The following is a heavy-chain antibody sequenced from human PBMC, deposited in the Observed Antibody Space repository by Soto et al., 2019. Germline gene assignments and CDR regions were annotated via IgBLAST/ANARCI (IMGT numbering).Heavy chain of an antibody. D-gene: IGHD6-19*01. J-gene: IGHJ4*02. Sequence: GSLRLSCTASGFTFSGYAMSWVRQSPGKELEWVAAITGDGHRTYYADSVEGRFAISRDNSKKTLFLQMNSLRTEDTAIYHCAKPARGWYSETDYWGQGTLVTVSS. V-gene: IGHV3-23*01. CDR3: AKPARGWYSETDY. CDR1: GFTFSGYA. CDR2: ITGDGHRT.